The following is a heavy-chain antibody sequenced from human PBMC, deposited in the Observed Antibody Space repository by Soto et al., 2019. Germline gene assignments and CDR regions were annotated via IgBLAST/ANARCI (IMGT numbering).Heavy chain of an antibody. CDR3: ARDGYYDFWSGYYWGYYDYCYGMDV. J-gene: IGHJ6*02. CDR1: GFTFSSYA. D-gene: IGHD3-3*01. CDR2: ISYDGSNK. Sequence: QVQLVESGGGVVQPGRSLRLSCAASGFTFSSYAMHWVRQAPGKGLEWVAVISYDGSNKYYADSVKGRFTISRDNSKNTLYRQMNSLRAEDTSVYYCARDGYYDFWSGYYWGYYDYCYGMDVWGQGATVTVSS. V-gene: IGHV3-30-3*01.